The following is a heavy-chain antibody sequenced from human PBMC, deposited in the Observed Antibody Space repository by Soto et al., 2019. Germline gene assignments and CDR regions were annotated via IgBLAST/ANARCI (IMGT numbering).Heavy chain of an antibody. CDR3: ARVRTETSTFYYYYAMDV. J-gene: IGHJ6*02. CDR1: GGSFSRYY. D-gene: IGHD4-17*01. V-gene: IGHV4-34*02. CDR2: VNHSGRT. Sequence: QVQLQQWGAGLLKPSETLSLTCAVYGGSFSRYYWSWIRQPPGKGLEWIGEVNHSGRTNYNPSLTSRVTISVDTSKNQFSLMVRSVTAADTAVYYCARVRTETSTFYYYYAMDVWGQGTTVTVSS.